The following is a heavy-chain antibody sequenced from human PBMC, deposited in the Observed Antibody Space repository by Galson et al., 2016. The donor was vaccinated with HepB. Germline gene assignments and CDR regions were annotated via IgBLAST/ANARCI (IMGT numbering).Heavy chain of an antibody. CDR1: GFRLSGYA. V-gene: IGHV3-23*01. CDR2: LSGNGGAT. D-gene: IGHD4-17*01. Sequence: SLRLSCAASGFRLSGYAMTWVRQAPGKGLEWVSTLSGNGGATSYADSVQGRFTISRDNSKNTLYLQMDSLRAEDTAVYYCAKGAAVTMFNPATLFDYWGQGIMVTVSS. J-gene: IGHJ4*02. CDR3: AKGAAVTMFNPATLFDY.